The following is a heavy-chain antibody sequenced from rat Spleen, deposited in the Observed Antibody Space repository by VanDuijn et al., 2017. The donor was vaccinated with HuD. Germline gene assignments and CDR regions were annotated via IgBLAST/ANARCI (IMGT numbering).Heavy chain of an antibody. V-gene: IGHV5-29*01. Sequence: EVQLVESDGGLVQPGRSLKLSCAASGFTFSDCYMAWVRQAPTKGLEWVATASYDGSNTYNRDSVKGRFTISRDNAKSTLYLQMDSLRSEETATYYCTRGGSPDITDYFHYWGQGVMVTVSS. CDR3: TRGGSPDITDYFHY. J-gene: IGHJ2*01. D-gene: IGHD1-4*01. CDR2: ASYDGSNT. CDR1: GFTFSDCY.